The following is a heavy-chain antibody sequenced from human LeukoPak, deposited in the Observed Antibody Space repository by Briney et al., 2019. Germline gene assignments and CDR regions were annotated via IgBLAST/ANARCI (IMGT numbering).Heavy chain of an antibody. CDR2: ISYDGSNK. CDR1: GFTFSSYA. V-gene: IGHV3-30*04. Sequence: GGSLRLSCAASGFTFSSYAMHWVRQAPGKGLEWVAVISYDGSNKYYADSVKGRFTISRDNSKNTLYLQMNSLRAEDTAVYYCARETRQLWSNNWFDPWGQGTLVTVSS. CDR3: ARETRQLWSNNWFDP. D-gene: IGHD5-18*01. J-gene: IGHJ5*02.